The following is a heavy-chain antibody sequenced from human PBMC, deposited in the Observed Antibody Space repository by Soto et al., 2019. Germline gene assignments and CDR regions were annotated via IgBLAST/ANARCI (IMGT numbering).Heavy chain of an antibody. CDR3: ASHAVTYGGKYYFDY. CDR1: GGSFSGYY. D-gene: IGHD4-17*01. V-gene: IGHV4-34*01. Sequence: SSETLSLTCAVYGGSFSGYYWSWIRQPPGKGLEWIGEINHSGSTNYNPSLKSRVTISVDTSKNQFSLKLSSVTAADTAVYYCASHAVTYGGKYYFDYWGQGTLVTVS. J-gene: IGHJ4*02. CDR2: INHSGST.